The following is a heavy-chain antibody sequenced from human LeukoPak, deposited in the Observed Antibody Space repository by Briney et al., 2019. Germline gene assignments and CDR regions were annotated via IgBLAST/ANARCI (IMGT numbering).Heavy chain of an antibody. J-gene: IGHJ2*01. CDR2: ISWNSGSI. V-gene: IGHV3-9*01. CDR3: AKAYSSGWWYWYFDL. CDR1: GFTFDDYA. D-gene: IGHD6-19*01. Sequence: GRSLRLSCAASGFTFDDYAMHWVRQAPGKGLEWVSGISWNSGSIGYADSVKGRFTISRDNAKNSLYLQMNSLRAEDTALYYCAKAYSSGWWYWYFDLWGRGTLVTVSS.